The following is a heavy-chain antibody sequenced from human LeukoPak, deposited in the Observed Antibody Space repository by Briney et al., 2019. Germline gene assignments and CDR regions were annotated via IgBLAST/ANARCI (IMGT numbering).Heavy chain of an antibody. J-gene: IGHJ3*02. CDR1: GFTFSSYE. Sequence: GGSLRLSCAASGFTFSSYEMNWVRQAPGKGLEWASYISSSSSPIYYADSVKGRFTISRDNGKNSLYLQMNSLRAEDTAVYYCASQLGDASDIWGQGTMVTVSS. CDR3: ASQLGDASDI. CDR2: ISSSSSPI. V-gene: IGHV3-48*01. D-gene: IGHD6-13*01.